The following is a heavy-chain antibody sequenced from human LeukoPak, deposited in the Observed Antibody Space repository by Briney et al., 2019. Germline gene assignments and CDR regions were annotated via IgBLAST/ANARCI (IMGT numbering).Heavy chain of an antibody. D-gene: IGHD4-23*01. V-gene: IGHV4-59*01. Sequence: PSETLSLTCTVSGGSISSYYWSWIRQPPGKGLEWIGNIYNSGGTNHNPSLKSRVTTSVDTSKNQFSLKLTSVTAADTAVYYCARYRGNSNGGFDPWGQGTLVTVSS. CDR1: GGSISSYY. CDR3: ARYRGNSNGGFDP. J-gene: IGHJ5*02. CDR2: IYNSGGT.